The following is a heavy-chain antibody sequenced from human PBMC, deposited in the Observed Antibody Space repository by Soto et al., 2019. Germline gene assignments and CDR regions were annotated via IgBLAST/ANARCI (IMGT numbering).Heavy chain of an antibody. Sequence: SETLSLTCTVSGGSISSGGYYWSWIRQHPGKGLEWIGCIYYSGSTYYNPSLKSRVTISVDTSKNQFSLKLSSVTAADTAVYYCAGIYSGSPGGTLRYWGQGTLVTVSS. J-gene: IGHJ4*02. CDR2: IYYSGST. V-gene: IGHV4-31*03. CDR3: AGIYSGSPGGTLRY. D-gene: IGHD1-26*01. CDR1: GGSISSGGYY.